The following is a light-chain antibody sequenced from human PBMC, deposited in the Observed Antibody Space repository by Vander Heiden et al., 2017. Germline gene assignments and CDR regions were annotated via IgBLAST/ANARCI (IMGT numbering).Light chain of an antibody. V-gene: IGKV3-11*01. Sequence: EIVLTQSPATLSLSPGERATLSCRASQSVSTYLAWYQQKPGQAPRLLVYDASNRATGIPARFSGSGSGTDFTLTITSLEPEDFAVYYCHQRSDWPLTFGHGTKVDFK. CDR1: QSVSTY. J-gene: IGKJ3*01. CDR3: HQRSDWPLT. CDR2: DAS.